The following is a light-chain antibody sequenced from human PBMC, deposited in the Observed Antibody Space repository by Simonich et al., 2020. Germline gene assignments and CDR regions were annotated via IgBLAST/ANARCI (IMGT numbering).Light chain of an antibody. CDR1: QSVLYSPNNKNY. V-gene: IGKV4-1*01. J-gene: IGKJ2*01. Sequence: DIVMTQSPDSLAVSLGERATINCKSSQSVLYSPNNKNYLAWYQQKPGQPPKLLIYLASTRGSGVPDRFSGSGSGTDFTLTISSLQAEDVAGYYCQQFYSTPYTFGQGTKLEIK. CDR2: LAS. CDR3: QQFYSTPYT.